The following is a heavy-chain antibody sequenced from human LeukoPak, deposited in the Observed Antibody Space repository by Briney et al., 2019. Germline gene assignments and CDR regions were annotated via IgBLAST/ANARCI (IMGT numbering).Heavy chain of an antibody. CDR3: ARDLTYSGYDGPATYYYYGMDV. D-gene: IGHD5-12*01. J-gene: IGHJ6*02. CDR2: ISYDGSNK. CDR1: GFTFCSYA. Sequence: GGSLRLSCAASGFTFCSYAMHWVRQAPGKGLEWVAVISYDGSNKYYADSVKGRFTISRDNSKNTLYLQMNSLRAEDTAVYYCARDLTYSGYDGPATYYYYGMDVWGQGTTVTVSS. V-gene: IGHV3-30*04.